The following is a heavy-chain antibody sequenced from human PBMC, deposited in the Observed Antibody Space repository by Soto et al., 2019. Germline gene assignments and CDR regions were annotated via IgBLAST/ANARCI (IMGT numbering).Heavy chain of an antibody. CDR3: ARDPHEFWTSYWFDP. CDR2: ISAYDGKT. CDR1: GYTFNTYG. J-gene: IGHJ5*02. D-gene: IGHD3-3*01. Sequence: ASVKVSCKTSGYTFNTYGINWVRQAPGQGLELMGWISAYDGKTTYAEKFQGRVTLTTETSTSTAYMELRSLRSDDTAIYYCARDPHEFWTSYWFDPWGQGTPVTVSS. V-gene: IGHV1-18*01.